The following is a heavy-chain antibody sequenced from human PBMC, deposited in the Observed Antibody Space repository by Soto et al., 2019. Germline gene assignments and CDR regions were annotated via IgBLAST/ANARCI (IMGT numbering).Heavy chain of an antibody. D-gene: IGHD2-2*01. V-gene: IGHV5-10-1*01. J-gene: IGHJ4*02. Sequence: GESLKISCQASGYSFTAYWITWVRQMPGKGLEWMATIDPSDSYVDYSPSFRGHVTFSVDRSITTVYLQWDSLKASDSAMYFCTRRASSSFYHFDFWGQGALVTVSS. CDR1: GYSFTAYW. CDR2: IDPSDSYV. CDR3: TRRASSSFYHFDF.